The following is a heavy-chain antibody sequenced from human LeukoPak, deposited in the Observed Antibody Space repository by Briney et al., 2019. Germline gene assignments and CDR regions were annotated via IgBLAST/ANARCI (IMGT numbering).Heavy chain of an antibody. D-gene: IGHD3-10*01. Sequence: ASETLSLTCTVSDDSITMYYWTWIRQPAGKGLEWIGRIYTSGSTNYNPSLKSRATISVDTSKNHLSLKLTSVTAADTAVYYCARDSGTTGEVKFDPWGQGILVTVSS. V-gene: IGHV4-4*07. J-gene: IGHJ5*02. CDR3: ARDSGTTGEVKFDP. CDR1: DDSITMYY. CDR2: IYTSGST.